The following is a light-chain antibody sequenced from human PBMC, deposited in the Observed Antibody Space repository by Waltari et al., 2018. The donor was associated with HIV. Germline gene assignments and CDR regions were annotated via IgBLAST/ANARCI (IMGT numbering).Light chain of an antibody. Sequence: DIQMTQSPSSLSASIGDTVTLTCRASESVGRYLYWFQQKPGQAPRVLISDASSLESGVPPRFRGSGSGTDFSLSVTSLQFEDFATYYSQQSYTTPHTFGQGTRLEI. J-gene: IGKJ2*01. CDR2: DAS. CDR3: QQSYTTPHT. V-gene: IGKV1-39*01. CDR1: ESVGRY.